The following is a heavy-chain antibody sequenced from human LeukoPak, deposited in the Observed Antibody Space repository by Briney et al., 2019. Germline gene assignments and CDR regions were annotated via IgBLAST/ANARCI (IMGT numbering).Heavy chain of an antibody. Sequence: GGPLRLSCAASGFTFSSYSMNWVRQAPGRGLEWVSSISSSNHYIYYADSVKGRFTISRDNAKNSLYLQMNSLRAEDTAVYYCARPLQHYDLLTGYYSPYYYYGMDVWGQGTTVTVSS. V-gene: IGHV3-21*01. CDR2: ISSSNHYI. CDR3: ARPLQHYDLLTGYYSPYYYYGMDV. J-gene: IGHJ6*02. D-gene: IGHD3-9*01. CDR1: GFTFSSYS.